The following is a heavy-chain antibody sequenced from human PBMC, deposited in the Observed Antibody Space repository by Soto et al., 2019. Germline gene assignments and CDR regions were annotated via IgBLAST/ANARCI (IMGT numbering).Heavy chain of an antibody. D-gene: IGHD1-26*01. CDR2: IYHSGST. CDR3: ASGVGATSYYYYGMDV. CDR1: GYSISSGYY. V-gene: IGHV4-38-2*01. J-gene: IGHJ6*02. Sequence: SEPLSLTCAVSGYSISSGYYWGWIRQPPGKGLEWIGSIYHSGSTYYNPSLKSRVTISVDTSKNQFSLKLSSVTAADTAVYYCASGVGATSYYYYGMDVWGQGTTVTVSS.